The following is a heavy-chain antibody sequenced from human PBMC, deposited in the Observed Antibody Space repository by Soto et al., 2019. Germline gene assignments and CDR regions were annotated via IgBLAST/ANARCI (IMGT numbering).Heavy chain of an antibody. CDR1: GFTFSTHT. CDR3: AKGLDRASLDF. V-gene: IGHV3-23*01. Sequence: DVQLLESGGTLVQPGGSLRLSCVASGFTFSTHTMNWVRQAPGKGLEWVSRLTADSDDTSYADSIKGRFTISRDNSKNTLYLQMNSLRAEDTAIYYCAKGLDRASLDFWGRGALVTVSS. CDR2: LTADSDDT. J-gene: IGHJ4*02. D-gene: IGHD1-1*01.